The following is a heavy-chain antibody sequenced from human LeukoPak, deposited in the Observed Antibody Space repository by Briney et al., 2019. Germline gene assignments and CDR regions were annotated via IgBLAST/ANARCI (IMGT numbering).Heavy chain of an antibody. CDR3: ARGHSPVTTKVSYFQH. D-gene: IGHD4-17*01. J-gene: IGHJ1*01. CDR2: IYYSGST. Sequence: SETLSLTCTVSGGSISSSSYYWGWIRQPPGKGLEWIGSIYYSGSTYYNPSLKSRVTISVDTSKNQFSLKLSSVTAADTAVYYCARGHSPVTTKVSYFQHWGQGTLVTVSS. CDR1: GGSISSSSYY. V-gene: IGHV4-39*01.